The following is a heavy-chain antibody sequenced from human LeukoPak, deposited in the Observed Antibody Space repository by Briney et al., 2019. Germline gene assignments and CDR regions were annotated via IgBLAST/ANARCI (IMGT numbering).Heavy chain of an antibody. V-gene: IGHV3-21*01. Sequence: GGSLRLSCAASGFTFSSYSMNWVRQAPGKGLEWVSSISSSSYIYYADSVKGRFTISRDNAKNSLYLQMNSLRAEDTAVYYCARDGSSGWYWVDYWGQGTLVTVSS. J-gene: IGHJ4*02. D-gene: IGHD6-19*01. CDR3: ARDGSSGWYWVDY. CDR2: ISSSSYI. CDR1: GFTFSSYS.